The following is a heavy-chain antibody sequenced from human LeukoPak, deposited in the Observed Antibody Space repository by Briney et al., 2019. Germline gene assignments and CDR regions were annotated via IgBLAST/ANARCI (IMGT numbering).Heavy chain of an antibody. CDR2: INPSDGST. CDR1: GYTFTSYY. Sequence: ASVKVSCKASGYTFTSYYMHWVRQAPGQGLEWMGIINPSDGSTNYAQRFQGRVTMTRDTSTSTVYMELSSLRSEDTGAYYCARDGVGSGWYRVFDSWGQGTLVTVS. J-gene: IGHJ4*02. D-gene: IGHD6-19*01. CDR3: ARDGVGSGWYRVFDS. V-gene: IGHV1-46*01.